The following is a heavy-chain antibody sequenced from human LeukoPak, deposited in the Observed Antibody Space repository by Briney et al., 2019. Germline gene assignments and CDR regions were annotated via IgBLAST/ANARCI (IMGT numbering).Heavy chain of an antibody. CDR2: FDPEDGET. D-gene: IGHD2-15*01. CDR1: GYTVTELS. V-gene: IGHV1-24*01. Sequence: GASVKVSCKVSGYTVTELSMHWVRQAPGKGLEWMGGFDPEDGETIYAQKFQGRVTMTEDTSTDTAYMELSSLRSEDTAVYYCATAVVVAASHYGMDGWGQPSTVTVSS. J-gene: IGHJ6*01. CDR3: ATAVVVAASHYGMDG.